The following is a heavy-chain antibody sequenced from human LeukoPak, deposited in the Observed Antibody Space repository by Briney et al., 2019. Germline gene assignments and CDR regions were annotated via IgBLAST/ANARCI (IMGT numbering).Heavy chain of an antibody. J-gene: IGHJ4*02. Sequence: SETLSLTCTVSGGSISSSSYYWGWIRQPPGKGLEWIGSIYYSGSTYYNPSLKSRVTISVDTSKNQFSLKLSSVTAADTAVYYCARVGFLRIAARPSACFDYWGQGTLVTVSS. V-gene: IGHV4-39*07. CDR2: IYYSGST. CDR3: ARVGFLRIAARPSACFDY. CDR1: GGSISSSSYY. D-gene: IGHD6-6*01.